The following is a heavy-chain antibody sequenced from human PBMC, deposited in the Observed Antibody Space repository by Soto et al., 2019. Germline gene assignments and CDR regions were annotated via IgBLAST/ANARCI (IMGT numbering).Heavy chain of an antibody. V-gene: IGHV4-34*01. CDR1: GGSFSGYY. Sequence: SETLSLTCAVYGGSFSGYYWSWIRQPPGKGLEWIGEINHSGSTNYNPSLKSRVTISVDTSKNQFSLKLSSVTAADTAVYYCARGLRWRTSSIDYWGQGTLVTVSS. J-gene: IGHJ4*02. CDR2: INHSGST. D-gene: IGHD4-17*01. CDR3: ARGLRWRTSSIDY.